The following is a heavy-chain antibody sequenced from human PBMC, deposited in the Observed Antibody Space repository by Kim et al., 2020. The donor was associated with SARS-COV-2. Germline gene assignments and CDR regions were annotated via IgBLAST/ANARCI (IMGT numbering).Heavy chain of an antibody. J-gene: IGHJ5*02. CDR2: ISYDGSNK. V-gene: IGHV3-30*04. CDR1: GFTFSSYA. D-gene: IGHD6-19*01. CDR3: ARDRGVWSSGWNWFDP. Sequence: GGSLRLSCAASGFTFSSYAMHWVRQAPGKGLEWVAVISYDGSNKYYADSVKGRFTISRDNSKNTLYLQMNSLRAEDTAVYYCARDRGVWSSGWNWFDPWG.